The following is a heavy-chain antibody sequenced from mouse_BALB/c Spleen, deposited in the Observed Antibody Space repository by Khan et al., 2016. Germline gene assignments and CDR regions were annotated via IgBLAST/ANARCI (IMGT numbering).Heavy chain of an antibody. V-gene: IGHV1-7*01. D-gene: IGHD4-1*01. J-gene: IGHJ2*03. Sequence: QVQLQQSGAELAKPGASVKMSCKASGYTFTNYWMHWIKQRPGQGLEWIGYINPSAGYTDYNQKFKDKATLTADKSSSTVYMQLSSLTSEDSAIYFCARIEGWDVVDYWGQSPRLPVSS. CDR2: INPSAGYT. CDR1: GYTFTNYW. CDR3: ARIEGWDVVDY.